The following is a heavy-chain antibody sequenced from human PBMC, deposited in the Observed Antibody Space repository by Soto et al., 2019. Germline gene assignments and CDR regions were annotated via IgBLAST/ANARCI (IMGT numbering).Heavy chain of an antibody. Sequence: EVQLVESGGGLVQPGGSLKLSCAASGFTFSDSAMHWVRQASGKGLEWVGRIRSKANSYATAYAASVKGRFTISRDDSKNTAYLQMNSLKTEDTAVYYCTMGLLWFGAYWGQGTLVTVSS. V-gene: IGHV3-73*02. D-gene: IGHD3-10*01. CDR3: TMGLLWFGAY. CDR1: GFTFSDSA. CDR2: IRSKANSYAT. J-gene: IGHJ4*02.